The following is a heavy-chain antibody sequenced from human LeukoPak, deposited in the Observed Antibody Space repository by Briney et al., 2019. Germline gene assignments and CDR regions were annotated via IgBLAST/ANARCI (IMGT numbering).Heavy chain of an antibody. V-gene: IGHV4-39*01. CDR2: IYYSGST. CDR3: ARWSGSYFDY. Sequence: SETLSLTCTVSGGSISSSSYYWGWIRQPPGKGLEWIGSIYYSGSTYYNPSLKSRVTISVDTSKNQFSLKLSSVTAADTAVYYCARWSGSYFDYWGQGTLVIVSS. D-gene: IGHD1-26*01. CDR1: GGSISSSSYY. J-gene: IGHJ4*02.